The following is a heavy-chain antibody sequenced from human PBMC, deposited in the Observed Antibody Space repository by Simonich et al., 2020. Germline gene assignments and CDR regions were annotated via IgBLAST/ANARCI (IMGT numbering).Heavy chain of an antibody. J-gene: IGHJ3*02. CDR3: AKDLGERITMIVVVIDAFDI. V-gene: IGHV3-23*01. D-gene: IGHD3-22*01. Sequence: GGGLVQPGGSLRLSCAASGFTFSSYAMSWVRQAPGKGLEWVSAISGSGGSTYYADSVKGRFTISRDNSKNTLFLQMNGLRAEDTAVYYCAKDLGERITMIVVVIDAFDIWGQGTMVTVSS. CDR1: GFTFSSYA. CDR2: ISGSGGST.